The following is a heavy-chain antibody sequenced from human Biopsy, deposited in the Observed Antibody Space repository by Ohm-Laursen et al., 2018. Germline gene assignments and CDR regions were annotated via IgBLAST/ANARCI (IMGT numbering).Heavy chain of an antibody. Sequence: SVKVSCNASGYSFISYGINWVRQAPGQGLEWLGWISTYNGNTNYAQNLQGRVTMTTDTSTSTAYMELRSLRSDDTAVYYCARGGTLVVVPTAVLHSFDIWGQGTMVTVSS. CDR3: ARGGTLVVVPTAVLHSFDI. D-gene: IGHD2-2*01. V-gene: IGHV1-18*01. CDR2: ISTYNGNT. CDR1: GYSFISYG. J-gene: IGHJ3*02.